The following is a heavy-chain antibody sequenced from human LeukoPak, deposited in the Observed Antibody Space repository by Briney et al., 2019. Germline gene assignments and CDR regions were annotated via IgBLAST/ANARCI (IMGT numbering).Heavy chain of an antibody. D-gene: IGHD3-10*01. CDR2: IIPILGIA. V-gene: IGHV1-69*04. CDR1: GGTFSSYA. Sequence: ASVKVSCKASGGTFSSYAIIWVRQAPGQGLEWMGRIIPILGIANYAQKFQGRVTITADKSTSTAYMELSSLRSEDTAVYYCARGTTMVRGVPFNWGQGTLVTVSS. CDR3: ARGTTMVRGVPFN. J-gene: IGHJ4*02.